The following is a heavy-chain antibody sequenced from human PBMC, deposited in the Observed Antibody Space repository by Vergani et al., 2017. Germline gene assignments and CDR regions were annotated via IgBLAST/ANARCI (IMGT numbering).Heavy chain of an antibody. CDR3: ASLDPKVAGTWEAFDI. CDR2: ISSSSSTI. Sequence: EVQLVESGGGLVQPGGSLRLSCAASGFTFSSYSMNWVRQAPGKGLEWVSYISSSSSTIYYADSVKGRFTISRDNAKNSLYLQMNSLRDEDTAVYYCASLDPKVAGTWEAFDIWGQGTMVTVSS. CDR1: GFTFSSYS. V-gene: IGHV3-48*02. J-gene: IGHJ3*02. D-gene: IGHD6-19*01.